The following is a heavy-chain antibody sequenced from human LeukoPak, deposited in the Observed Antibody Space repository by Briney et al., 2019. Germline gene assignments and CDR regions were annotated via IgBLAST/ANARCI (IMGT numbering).Heavy chain of an antibody. CDR1: GGSLNNYS. Sequence: SETLSLTCAVYGGSLNNYSWSWIRQPPGKGLEWIGEINHSGSTNYNPSLKSRVTISVDTSKNQLSLKLSSVTAADTAVYYCARSSRHYDFWSGFDYYDVWGKGTTVTVSS. V-gene: IGHV4-34*01. CDR3: ARSSRHYDFWSGFDYYDV. D-gene: IGHD3-3*01. CDR2: INHSGST. J-gene: IGHJ6*04.